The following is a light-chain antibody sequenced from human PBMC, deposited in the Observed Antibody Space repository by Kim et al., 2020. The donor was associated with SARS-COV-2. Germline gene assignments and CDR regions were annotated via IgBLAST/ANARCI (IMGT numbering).Light chain of an antibody. CDR1: QGISSY. CDR2: AAS. V-gene: IGKV1-8*01. J-gene: IGKJ1*01. Sequence: AIRMTQSPSSFSASTGDRVTITCRASQGISSYLAWYQQKPGKAPKLLIYAASTLQSGVPSRFSGSGSGTDFTLTISCLQSEDFATYDCQQYYSYPPWTFGQGTKVDIK. CDR3: QQYYSYPPWT.